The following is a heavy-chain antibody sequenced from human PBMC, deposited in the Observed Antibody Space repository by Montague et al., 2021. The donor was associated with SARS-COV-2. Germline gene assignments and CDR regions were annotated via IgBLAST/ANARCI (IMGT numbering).Heavy chain of an antibody. CDR3: ARLGEDIVTNYYYGMDV. CDR2: IDWDDDK. D-gene: IGHD2-15*01. V-gene: IGHV2-70*11. Sequence: PALVKPTQTLTLTCTFSGFSLSTSGMCVSWIRQPPGKALEWLARIDWDDDKYYSTSLKTRLTISKDTSKNQVVLTMTNMDPVDTAMYYCARLGEDIVTNYYYGMDVWGQGTTVTVSS. J-gene: IGHJ6*02. CDR1: GFSLSTSGMC.